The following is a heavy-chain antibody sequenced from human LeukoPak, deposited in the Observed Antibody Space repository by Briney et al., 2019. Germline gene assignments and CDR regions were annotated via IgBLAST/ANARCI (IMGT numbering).Heavy chain of an antibody. D-gene: IGHD4-11*01. J-gene: IGHJ4*02. Sequence: PGGSLRLSCAASGFTFSNYGMHWVRQAPGKGLEWVAFIRYDGSNKYYADSVKGRFTISRDNSKNTLYLQMNSLRAEDTAVYYCTREDHSNYNYWGQGTLVTVSS. CDR1: GFTFSNYG. V-gene: IGHV3-30*02. CDR2: IRYDGSNK. CDR3: TREDHSNYNY.